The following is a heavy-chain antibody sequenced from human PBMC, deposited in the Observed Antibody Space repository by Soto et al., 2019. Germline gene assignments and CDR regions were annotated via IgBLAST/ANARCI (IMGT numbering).Heavy chain of an antibody. Sequence: ASVKVSCKASGYTFTSYGISWVRQAPGQGLEWMGWISAYNGNTNYAQKLQGRVTMTTDASTSTAYMELRSLRSDDTAVYYCARTGLVVAATQANFDYWGQGTLVTVSS. CDR1: GYTFTSYG. CDR2: ISAYNGNT. V-gene: IGHV1-18*01. D-gene: IGHD2-15*01. J-gene: IGHJ4*02. CDR3: ARTGLVVAATQANFDY.